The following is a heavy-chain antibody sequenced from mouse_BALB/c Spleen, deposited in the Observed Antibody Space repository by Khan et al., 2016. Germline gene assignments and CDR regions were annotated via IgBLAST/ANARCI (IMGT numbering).Heavy chain of an antibody. Sequence: QVQLQQSGAELARPGASVKLSCKASGYTFTSYWMQWVTQRPGPGLEWIGAIYPGDGDTRYTQKFKGKATLTADKSSSTAYMQLSRLASEYSAVSYGARGGGYGPFLDWGGGTTLTVSA. CDR1: GYTFTSYW. J-gene: IGHJ2*01. V-gene: IGHV1-87*01. CDR3: ARGGGYGPFLD. D-gene: IGHD2-2*01. CDR2: IYPGDGDT.